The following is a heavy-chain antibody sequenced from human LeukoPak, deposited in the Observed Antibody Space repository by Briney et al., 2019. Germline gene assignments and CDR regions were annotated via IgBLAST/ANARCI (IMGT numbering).Heavy chain of an antibody. J-gene: IGHJ6*04. CDR2: MNPKSGGT. D-gene: IGHD3-10*01. Sequence: ASVKVSCKASGYTFTGYYVHWVRQAPGQGLEWMGWMNPKSGGTNYAQKFEARVTMNRDTSISTAYMELSRLRFDDTAVYYCARDAASGTDVWGKGTTVIVSS. CDR3: ARDAASGTDV. CDR1: GYTFTGYY. V-gene: IGHV1-2*02.